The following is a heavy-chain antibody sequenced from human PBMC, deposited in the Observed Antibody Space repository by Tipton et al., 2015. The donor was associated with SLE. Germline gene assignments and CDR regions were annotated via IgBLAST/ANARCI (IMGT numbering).Heavy chain of an antibody. J-gene: IGHJ5*02. D-gene: IGHD3-16*01. CDR2: INHSGST. V-gene: IGHV4-34*01. CDR3: AGVRKKGWGWFDP. Sequence: TLSLTCAVYGGFFSGYYWSWIRQPPGKGLEWIGEINHSGSTNYNPSLKSRVTISVDTSKNQFSLKLSSVTAADTAVYYCAGVRKKGWGWFDPWGQGTLVTVSS. CDR1: GGFFSGYY.